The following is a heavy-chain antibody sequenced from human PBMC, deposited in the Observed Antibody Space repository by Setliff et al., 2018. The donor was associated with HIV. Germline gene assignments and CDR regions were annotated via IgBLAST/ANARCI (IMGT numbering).Heavy chain of an antibody. D-gene: IGHD5-18*01. CDR1: GFGFSSYA. J-gene: IGHJ4*02. V-gene: IGHV3-7*03. Sequence: PGGSLRLSCAASGFGFSSYAMHWVRQAPGKGLEWVANIKQDGSEKYYVDSVKGRFTISRDNAKNSLYLQMNSLRAEDTAVYYCARVANSRGYSYDFDSWGQGTLVTVSS. CDR3: ARVANSRGYSYDFDS. CDR2: IKQDGSEK.